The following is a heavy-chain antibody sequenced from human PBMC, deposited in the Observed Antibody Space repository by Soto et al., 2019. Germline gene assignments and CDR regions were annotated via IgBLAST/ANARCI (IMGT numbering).Heavy chain of an antibody. Sequence: QVQLVQSGAEVKKPGSSVKVSCKASGGTFSSYGISWVRQAPGQGLEWMGGIIPIIGTANYAQKFQGRVTITADESTSTAYMELSSLRSEDTAVYYCARPTYYDFWIGYQTGYYYYGMDVWGQGTTVTVSS. CDR1: GGTFSSYG. D-gene: IGHD3-3*01. CDR2: IIPIIGTA. J-gene: IGHJ6*02. V-gene: IGHV1-69*12. CDR3: ARPTYYDFWIGYQTGYYYYGMDV.